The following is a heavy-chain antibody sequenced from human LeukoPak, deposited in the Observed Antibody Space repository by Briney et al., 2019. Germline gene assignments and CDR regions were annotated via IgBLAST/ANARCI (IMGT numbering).Heavy chain of an antibody. CDR2: IYYSGNT. CDR3: ARVRPLGSRPWGWFDP. Sequence: SETLSLTCTVSGGSISSSSYYWGWIRQPPGKGLEWIGSIYYSGNTYYNPSLKSRVTISVDTSKNQFSLKLSSVTAADTAVYYCARVRPLGSRPWGWFDPWGQGTLVTVSS. CDR1: GGSISSSSYY. V-gene: IGHV4-39*07. D-gene: IGHD3-16*01. J-gene: IGHJ5*02.